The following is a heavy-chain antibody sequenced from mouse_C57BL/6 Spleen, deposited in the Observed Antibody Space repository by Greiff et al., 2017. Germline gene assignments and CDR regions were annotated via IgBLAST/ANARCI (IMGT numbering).Heavy chain of an antibody. Sequence: EVKLVESEGGLVQPGSSMKLSCTASGFTFSDYYMAWVRQVPEKGLEWVANINYDGSSTYYLDSLQSRFIISRDNAKNILYLQMSSLKSEDTATYYCARDDSSGPFDYWGQGTTLTVSS. CDR3: ARDDSSGPFDY. D-gene: IGHD3-2*02. V-gene: IGHV5-16*01. CDR2: INYDGSST. CDR1: GFTFSDYY. J-gene: IGHJ2*01.